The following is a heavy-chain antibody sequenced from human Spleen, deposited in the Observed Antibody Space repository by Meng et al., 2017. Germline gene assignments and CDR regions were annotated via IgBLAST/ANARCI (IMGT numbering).Heavy chain of an antibody. J-gene: IGHJ4*02. CDR3: ARSRRYFDY. CDR2: IWYDGSNK. CDR1: GFTFSSYD. D-gene: IGHD2-2*01. V-gene: IGHV3-30*01. Sequence: QVQLVESGGGLVKPGGSLRLSCAASGFTFSSYDMHWVRQAPGKGLEWVAVIWYDGSNKYYADSVKGRFTISRDNSKNTLYLQMNSLTVEDTAVYYCARSRRYFDYWGQGTLVTVSS.